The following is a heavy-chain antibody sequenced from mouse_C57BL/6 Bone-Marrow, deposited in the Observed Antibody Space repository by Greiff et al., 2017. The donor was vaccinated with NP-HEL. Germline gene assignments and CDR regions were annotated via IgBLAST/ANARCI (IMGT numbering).Heavy chain of an antibody. D-gene: IGHD1-1*01. CDR1: GYTFTSYW. V-gene: IGHV1-72*01. Sequence: QVQLQQPGAELVKPGASVKLSCKASGYTFTSYWMHWVKQRPGRGLEWIGRIDPNSGGTKYNEKFKSKATLTVAKPSSTAYMQLSSLTSADSAVDYCARWNYYGSSYWYFDVWGTGTTVTVSS. J-gene: IGHJ1*03. CDR3: ARWNYYGSSYWYFDV. CDR2: IDPNSGGT.